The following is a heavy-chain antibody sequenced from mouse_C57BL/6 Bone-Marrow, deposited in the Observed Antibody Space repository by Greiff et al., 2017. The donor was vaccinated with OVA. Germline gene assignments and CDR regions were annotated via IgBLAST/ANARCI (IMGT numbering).Heavy chain of an antibody. CDR1: GYTFTDYY. J-gene: IGHJ3*01. CDR2: INPYNGGT. Sequence: EVQLQQSGPVLVKPGASVKMSCKASGYTFTDYYMNWVKQSHGKSLEWIGVINPYNGGTSYNQKFKGKATLTVDKSSSTAYMELNSLTSEDSAVYYCARTPAWFAYWGQGTLVTVSA. V-gene: IGHV1-19*01. CDR3: ARTPAWFAY.